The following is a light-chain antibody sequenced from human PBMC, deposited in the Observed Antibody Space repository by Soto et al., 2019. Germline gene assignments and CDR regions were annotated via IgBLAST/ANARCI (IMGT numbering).Light chain of an antibody. CDR1: QTVSSNF. V-gene: IGKV3-20*01. CDR2: GAS. CDR3: QQYGISIT. Sequence: EIVLTQSPGTLSLSPGDRATLSCSASQTVSSNFLAWYQQRPAQAPRLLIHGASTRATGITDRFSGSVSGTDFTLIISRLEPEDFAVFYCQQYGISITFGQGTRLEIK. J-gene: IGKJ5*01.